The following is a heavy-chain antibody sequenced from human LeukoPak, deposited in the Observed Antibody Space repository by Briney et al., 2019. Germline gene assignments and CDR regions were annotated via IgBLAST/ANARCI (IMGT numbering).Heavy chain of an antibody. CDR3: ARDLTVFSYYDSSGYPDY. CDR2: ISSSSSTI. J-gene: IGHJ4*02. D-gene: IGHD3-22*01. Sequence: GGSLRLSCAASGFTFSSYSMNWVRQAPGKGQEWVSYISSSSSTIYYADSVKGRFTISRDNAKNSLYLQMNSLRAEDTAVYYCARDLTVFSYYDSSGYPDYWGQGTLVTVSS. V-gene: IGHV3-48*01. CDR1: GFTFSSYS.